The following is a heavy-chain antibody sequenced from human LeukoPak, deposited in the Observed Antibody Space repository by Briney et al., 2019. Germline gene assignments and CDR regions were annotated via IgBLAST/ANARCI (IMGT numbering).Heavy chain of an antibody. CDR2: ISSSSSYI. CDR1: GFTFSSYS. V-gene: IGHV3-21*01. J-gene: IGHJ5*02. Sequence: GGSLRLSCAASGFTFSSYSMNWVRQAPGKGLEWVSSISSSSSYIYYADSVKGRFTISRDNAKNSPYLQMNSLRAEDTAVYYCARWSTVTTHNWFDPWGQGTLVTASS. D-gene: IGHD4-17*01. CDR3: ARWSTVTTHNWFDP.